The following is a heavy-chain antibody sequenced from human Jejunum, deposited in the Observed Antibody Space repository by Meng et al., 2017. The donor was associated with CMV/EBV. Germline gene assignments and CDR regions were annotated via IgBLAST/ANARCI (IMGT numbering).Heavy chain of an antibody. Sequence: QVQLVQSGAEVKKPXXXXXVXCKASGYSFTTYAMHWVRQAPGQRLEWMGWINAGNGNTKYSEKFQSRVTITRDTAASTAYMELSSLRSEDTAVYYCARTGCSSSSCYDYWGQGTLVTVSS. CDR1: GYSFTTYA. CDR3: ARTGCSSSSCYDY. D-gene: IGHD2-2*01. V-gene: IGHV1-3*01. J-gene: IGHJ4*02. CDR2: INAGNGNT.